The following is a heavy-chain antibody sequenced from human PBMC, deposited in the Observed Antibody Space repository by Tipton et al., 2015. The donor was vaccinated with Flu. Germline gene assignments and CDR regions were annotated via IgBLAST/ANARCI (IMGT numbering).Heavy chain of an antibody. CDR3: ASVSYDFWSGYYTFDY. Sequence: TLSLTCTVSGGSISSGGYYWSWIRQHPGKGLEWIGYIYYSGSTYYNPSLKSRVTISVDTSKNQFSLKLSSVTAADTAVYYCASVSYDFWSGYYTFDYWGQGTLVTVSS. J-gene: IGHJ4*02. V-gene: IGHV4-31*03. CDR2: IYYSGST. CDR1: GGSISSGGYY. D-gene: IGHD3-3*01.